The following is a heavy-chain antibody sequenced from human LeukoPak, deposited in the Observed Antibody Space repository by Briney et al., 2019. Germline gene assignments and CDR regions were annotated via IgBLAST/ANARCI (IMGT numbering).Heavy chain of an antibody. D-gene: IGHD6-19*01. CDR3: ARGGIAVAGTQFYYYYYGMDV. CDR1: GGSFSGYY. Sequence: SSETLSLTCAVYGGSFSGYYWSWIRQPPGKGLEWIGEINHSGSTNYNPSLKSRVTISVDTSKNQFSLKLSPVTAADTAVYYCARGGIAVAGTQFYYYYYGMDVWGQGTTVTVSS. CDR2: INHSGST. J-gene: IGHJ6*02. V-gene: IGHV4-34*01.